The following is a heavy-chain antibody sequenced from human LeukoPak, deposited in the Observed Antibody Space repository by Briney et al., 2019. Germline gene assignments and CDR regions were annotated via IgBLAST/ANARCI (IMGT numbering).Heavy chain of an antibody. CDR1: GGSISSYY. J-gene: IGHJ4*02. CDR2: IYYSGST. V-gene: IGHV4-59*01. CDR3: ARTYYDYVWGSYRFDY. Sequence: SETLSLTCTVSGGSISSYYWSWIRQPPGKGLEWIGYIYYSGSTNYNPSLKSRVTISVDTSKNQFSLKLSSVTAADTAVYYCARTYYDYVWGSYRFDYWGQGTLVTASS. D-gene: IGHD3-16*02.